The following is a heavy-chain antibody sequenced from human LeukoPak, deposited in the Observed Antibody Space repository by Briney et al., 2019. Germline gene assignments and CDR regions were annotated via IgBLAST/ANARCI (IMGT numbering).Heavy chain of an antibody. CDR3: ARHTHDGTAY. Sequence: PSETLSLTCTVSGASISSSSYYWSWIRQPPGKGLEWIGEINHSGSTNYNPSLKSRVTISVDTSKNQFSLKLSSVTAADTAVYYCARHTHDGTAYWGQGTLVTVSS. CDR2: INHSGST. D-gene: IGHD3-22*01. J-gene: IGHJ4*02. CDR1: GASISSSSYY. V-gene: IGHV4-39*01.